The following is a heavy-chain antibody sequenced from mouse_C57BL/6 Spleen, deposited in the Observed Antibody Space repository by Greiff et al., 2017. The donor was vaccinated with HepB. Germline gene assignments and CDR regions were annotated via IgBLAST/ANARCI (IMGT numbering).Heavy chain of an antibody. CDR3: TRGGVSWLAN. V-gene: IGHV1-15*01. J-gene: IGHJ3*01. CDR2: IDPETGGT. CDR1: GYTFTDYA. Sequence: VQLQQSGAELVRPGASVTLSCKASGYTFTDYAMHWVKQTPVHGLEWIGAIDPETGGTAYNQKFKGKAILTADKYSSTAYRELRSLTSEDSAVYYCTRGGVSWLANWGQGTLVTVSA.